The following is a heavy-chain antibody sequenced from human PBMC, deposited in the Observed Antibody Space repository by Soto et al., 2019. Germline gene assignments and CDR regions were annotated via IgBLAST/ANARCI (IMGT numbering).Heavy chain of an antibody. V-gene: IGHV4-30-2*01. CDR3: ARANSNGFFDY. J-gene: IGHJ4*02. CDR1: GGSISSGGYY. CDR2: IYHSGST. Sequence: SETLSLTFAVPGGSISSGGYYWSWIRQPPGKGLKWIGYIYHSGSTYYNPSLKSRVTISVYRSKNQFSLKLSSVTAADTAVYYCARANSNGFFDYWGQGTLVTVSS. D-gene: IGHD4-4*01.